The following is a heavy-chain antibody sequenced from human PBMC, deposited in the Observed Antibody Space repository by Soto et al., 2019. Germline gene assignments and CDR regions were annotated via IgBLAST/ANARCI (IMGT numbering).Heavy chain of an antibody. D-gene: IGHD3-10*01. V-gene: IGHV3-23*01. CDR2: LTSRGGAT. CDR1: QFTSTTYA. Sequence: VGSLRLSCVASQFTSTTYAMNWVRQAPGKGLEWVSTLTSRGGATYYAESVMGRFTISRDISKNTLFLHMNSLRAEDTAIYYCATASITMIRGITVFDNWGQGTLVTVSS. J-gene: IGHJ4*02. CDR3: ATASITMIRGITVFDN.